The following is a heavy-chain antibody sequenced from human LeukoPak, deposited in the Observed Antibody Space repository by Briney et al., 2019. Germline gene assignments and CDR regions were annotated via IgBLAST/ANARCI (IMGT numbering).Heavy chain of an antibody. CDR1: GFTFSSYS. CDR2: ISSSSSTI. CDR3: ARDLGYSSGWYLDY. Sequence: GGSLRLSCAASGFTFSSYSMNWVRQAPGKGLEWVSYISSSSSTIYYADSVKGRLTISRDNAKNSLYLQMNSLRAEDTAVYYCARDLGYSSGWYLDYWGQGTLVTVSS. D-gene: IGHD6-19*01. V-gene: IGHV3-48*01. J-gene: IGHJ4*02.